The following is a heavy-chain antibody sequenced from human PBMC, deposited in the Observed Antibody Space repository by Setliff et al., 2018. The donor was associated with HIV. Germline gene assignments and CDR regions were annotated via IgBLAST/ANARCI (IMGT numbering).Heavy chain of an antibody. CDR1: GGSFSDYN. CDR3: SRGIVQRQWLRSLIFYYYYMDV. Sequence: SETLSLTCAVYGGSFSDYNRSWIRQSPGRGLEWIGEINHSGGTNYNPSLKSRVTISADTSKNQSSLKMRSVTAGDTAMYYCSRGIVQRQWLRSLIFYYYYMDVWANGTMVTVSS. V-gene: IGHV4-34*01. D-gene: IGHD5-12*01. J-gene: IGHJ6*03. CDR2: INHSGGT.